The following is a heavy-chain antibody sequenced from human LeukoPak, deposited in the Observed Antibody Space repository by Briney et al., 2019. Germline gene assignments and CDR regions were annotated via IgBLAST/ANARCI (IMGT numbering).Heavy chain of an antibody. D-gene: IGHD3-22*01. Sequence: PSETLSLACAVYGESFSGYYWSWIRQPPGKGLEWIGEINHSGSTNYNPSLKSRVTISVDTSKNQFSLNLRYVTAADTAVYYCAREYSSFEYWGQGILVTVSS. CDR3: AREYSSFEY. J-gene: IGHJ4*02. V-gene: IGHV4-34*01. CDR2: INHSGST. CDR1: GESFSGYY.